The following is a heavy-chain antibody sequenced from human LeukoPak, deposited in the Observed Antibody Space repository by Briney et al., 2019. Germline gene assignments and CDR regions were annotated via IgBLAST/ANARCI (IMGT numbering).Heavy chain of an antibody. CDR2: IKEDGGEM. D-gene: IGHD1-14*01. Sequence: PGGSLRLSCTVSGIRFSDYWMSWVRQAPGKGLEWVANIKEDGGEMYYVDSVKGRFTISRDNAKNSLFLQMNSLRVEDTAVYYCASGMIEFDYWGQGTLVTVSS. J-gene: IGHJ4*02. V-gene: IGHV3-7*01. CDR1: GIRFSDYW. CDR3: ASGMIEFDY.